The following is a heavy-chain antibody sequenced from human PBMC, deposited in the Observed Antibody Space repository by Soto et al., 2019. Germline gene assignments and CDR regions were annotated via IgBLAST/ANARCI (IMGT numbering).Heavy chain of an antibody. D-gene: IGHD5-12*01. CDR3: AVYIVATIKGANWFDP. CDR1: GGTFSSYA. J-gene: IGHJ5*02. V-gene: IGHV1-69*01. CDR2: IIPIFGTA. Sequence: QVQLVQSGAEVKQPGSSVKVSCKASGGTFSSYAINWVRQAPGQGLEWMGGIIPIFGTANYAQKFQGRVTITADESTSTAYMELSSLRSEDTAVYYCAVYIVATIKGANWFDPWGQGTLVTVSS.